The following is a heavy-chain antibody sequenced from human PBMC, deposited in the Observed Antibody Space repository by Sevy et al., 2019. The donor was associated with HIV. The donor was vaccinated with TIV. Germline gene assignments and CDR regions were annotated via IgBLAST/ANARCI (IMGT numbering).Heavy chain of an antibody. V-gene: IGHV3-21*01. CDR3: ARYTMIDDAFDI. CDR2: ISRSSSYI. J-gene: IGHJ3*02. Sequence: GGSLRLSCAASGFTFSSYSMNWVRQAPGKGLEWVSSISRSSSYIYYADSVKGGFTSSRDNAKNSLYLQMNSLRAEDTAVYYCARYTMIDDAFDIWGQATMVTVSS. D-gene: IGHD3-22*01. CDR1: GFTFSSYS.